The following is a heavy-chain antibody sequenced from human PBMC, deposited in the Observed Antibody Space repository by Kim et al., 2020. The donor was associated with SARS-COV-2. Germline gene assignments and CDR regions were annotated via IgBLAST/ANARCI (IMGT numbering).Heavy chain of an antibody. J-gene: IGHJ4*02. CDR3: ARDFAWCGGDCYADN. Sequence: QKFQGRVTMTRDTSISTAYMELSRLRSDDTAVYYCARDFAWCGGDCYADNWGQGTLVTVSS. D-gene: IGHD2-21*02. V-gene: IGHV1-2*02.